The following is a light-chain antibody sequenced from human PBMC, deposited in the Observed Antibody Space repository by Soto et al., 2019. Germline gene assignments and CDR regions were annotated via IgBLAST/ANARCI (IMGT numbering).Light chain of an antibody. CDR3: QQSYCTPRT. J-gene: IGKJ3*01. Sequence: EIVLTQSPATLSLSPGARATLSCRASQSVDRYLAWYQQKPGQAPRLLIYDASSRATGIPARFSGSGSWTDFTLTISSLEPEDFEAYYCQQSYCTPRTFGPGTKVDIK. V-gene: IGKV3-11*01. CDR2: DAS. CDR1: QSVDRY.